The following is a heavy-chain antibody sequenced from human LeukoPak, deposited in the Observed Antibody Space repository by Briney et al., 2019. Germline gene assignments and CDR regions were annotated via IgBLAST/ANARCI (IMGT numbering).Heavy chain of an antibody. CDR2: ISSNGGTT. CDR1: GFTFSSDG. J-gene: IGHJ1*01. CDR3: ARVYSGWYGY. Sequence: PGGALRLSCAASGFTFSSDGMHWVRQAPGKGLEYVSVISSNGGTTNYANTVKGSFTISRDNSKNTLYLQMGSLRTEDMAVYYCARVYSGWYGYWGQGTLVTVSS. D-gene: IGHD6-19*01. V-gene: IGHV3-64*01.